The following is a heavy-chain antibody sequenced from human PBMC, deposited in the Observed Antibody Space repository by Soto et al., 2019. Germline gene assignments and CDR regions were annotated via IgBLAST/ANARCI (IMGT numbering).Heavy chain of an antibody. CDR2: IIPIFGTA. CDR1: GGTFSSYA. V-gene: IGHV1-69*06. CDR3: ARKGVGWNGKAGFDY. J-gene: IGHJ4*02. Sequence: QVQLVQSGAGVKKPGSSVKVSCKASGGTFSSYAISWVRQAPGQGLEWMGGIIPIFGTANYAQKFQGRVTITADKSTSTAYMELSSLRSEDTAVYYCARKGVGWNGKAGFDYWGQGTLVTVSS. D-gene: IGHD1-1*01.